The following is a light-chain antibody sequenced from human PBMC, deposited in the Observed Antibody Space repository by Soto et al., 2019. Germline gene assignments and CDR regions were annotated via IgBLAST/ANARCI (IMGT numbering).Light chain of an antibody. CDR2: TDK. V-gene: IGLV1-44*01. Sequence: QSVLTQPPSASGTPGQWVTISCSGSSSNIESNYVYWYQQLPGTAPKLLIYTDKQRPSGVPDRFSGSRSGTSASLAISGLQSEDEADYYCAAWDDTLHGWVFGGGTQLTVL. CDR1: SSNIESNY. J-gene: IGLJ3*02. CDR3: AAWDDTLHGWV.